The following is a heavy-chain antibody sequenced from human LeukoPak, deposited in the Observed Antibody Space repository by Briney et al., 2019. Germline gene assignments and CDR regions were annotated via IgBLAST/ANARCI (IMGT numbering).Heavy chain of an antibody. CDR3: ARVRHFDSSGYYYYGMDV. Sequence: SETLSLTCAVYGGSFSGYYWSWIRQPPGKGLEWIGEINHSGSTNYNPSLKSRVTISVDTSKNQFSLKLSSVTAADTAVYYCARVRHFDSSGYYYYGMDVWGHGTTVTVSS. CDR2: INHSGST. V-gene: IGHV4-34*01. D-gene: IGHD3-22*01. CDR1: GGSFSGYY. J-gene: IGHJ6*02.